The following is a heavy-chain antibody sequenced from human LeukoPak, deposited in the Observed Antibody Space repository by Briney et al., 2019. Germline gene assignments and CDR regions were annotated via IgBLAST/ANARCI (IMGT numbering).Heavy chain of an antibody. Sequence: GASVKVSCKASGYTFTGYYMHWVRQAPGQGLEWMGWIKADSGDTNYAQRFQGRVTMTWDTSISTVYMDLSRLRSDDTAVYHCATSGYPYNAFDIWGQGTMVTVSS. CDR1: GYTFTGYY. V-gene: IGHV1-2*02. D-gene: IGHD3-22*01. CDR3: ATSGYPYNAFDI. J-gene: IGHJ3*02. CDR2: IKADSGDT.